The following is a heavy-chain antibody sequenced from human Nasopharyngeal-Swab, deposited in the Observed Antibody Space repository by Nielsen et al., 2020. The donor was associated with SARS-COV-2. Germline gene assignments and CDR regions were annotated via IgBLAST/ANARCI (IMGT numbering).Heavy chain of an antibody. J-gene: IGHJ6*02. CDR2: ISYDGSNK. Sequence: WIRQPPGKGLEWVAVISYDGSNKYYADSVKGRFTISRDNSKNTLYLQVNSLRAEDTAVYYCAKGGYSGYDPLGMDVWGQGTTVTVSS. D-gene: IGHD5-12*01. V-gene: IGHV3-30*18. CDR3: AKGGYSGYDPLGMDV.